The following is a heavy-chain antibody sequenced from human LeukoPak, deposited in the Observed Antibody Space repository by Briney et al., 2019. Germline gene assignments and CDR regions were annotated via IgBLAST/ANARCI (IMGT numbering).Heavy chain of an antibody. CDR2: IYPGDSDT. D-gene: IGHD6-19*01. Sequence: GESLKISCKGSGYSFTSYWIGWVRQMPGKGLEWMGIIYPGDSDTRYSPSFQGQVTISADKSISTAYLQWSSLKASDTAMYYCARPFRAVAGTPHDAFDIWGQGTMLTVSS. V-gene: IGHV5-51*01. CDR1: GYSFTSYW. J-gene: IGHJ3*02. CDR3: ARPFRAVAGTPHDAFDI.